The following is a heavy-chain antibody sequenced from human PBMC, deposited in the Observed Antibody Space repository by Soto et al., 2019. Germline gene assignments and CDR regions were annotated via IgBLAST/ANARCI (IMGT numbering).Heavy chain of an antibody. CDR2: VYYSGST. CDR3: ARTRMIESWIDY. D-gene: IGHD2-21*01. CDR1: GYSISTYY. V-gene: IGHV4-59*01. Sequence: XETLSLTCDVSGYSISTYYWSWIRQPPGKGLDWIGYVYYSGSTLYNPSLESRVTMSIDMSKKQVSLKLTSVIAADTAVYYCARTRMIESWIDYWGHGTLVTVSS. J-gene: IGHJ4*01.